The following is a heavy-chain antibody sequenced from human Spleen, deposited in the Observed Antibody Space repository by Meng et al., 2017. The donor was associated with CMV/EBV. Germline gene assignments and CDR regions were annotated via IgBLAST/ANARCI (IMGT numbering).Heavy chain of an antibody. Sequence: YYLHWVRQAPGKGLGWMGWINPNSGGTNDAQKFQGRVTMTRDTSISTAYMELSRLRSDDTAVYYCARAGIYCSGGSCYRGWGNWFDPWGQGTLVTVSS. D-gene: IGHD2-15*01. CDR1: YY. CDR3: ARAGIYCSGGSCYRGWGNWFDP. V-gene: IGHV1-2*02. J-gene: IGHJ5*02. CDR2: INPNSGGT.